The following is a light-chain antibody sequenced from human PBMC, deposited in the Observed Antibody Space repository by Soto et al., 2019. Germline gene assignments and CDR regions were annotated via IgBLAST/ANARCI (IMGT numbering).Light chain of an antibody. Sequence: EKVMTQSPVTLSMSPGERATLSCRASQSISTNLAWYHQKPGLAPRLLIYRASTRAAGVPARFSGSGSGTEFTLTISSLQPEDFAIYYCQQYDAWPYTFGQGTKLEI. CDR2: RAS. J-gene: IGKJ2*01. V-gene: IGKV3-15*01. CDR3: QQYDAWPYT. CDR1: QSISTN.